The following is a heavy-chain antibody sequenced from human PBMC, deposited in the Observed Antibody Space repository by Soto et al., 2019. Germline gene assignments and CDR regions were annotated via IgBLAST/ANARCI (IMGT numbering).Heavy chain of an antibody. J-gene: IGHJ4*02. CDR3: ARGSSPVDFDY. CDR2: INTYNGNT. Sequence: ASVKVSCKASGYTFTNYGINWVRQAPGQGLEWMGWINTYNGNTNFARRLQGRVTMTTEASTSTAYMELRSLRSDDTAVYYCARGSSPVDFDYWGQGTLVTVSS. D-gene: IGHD6-13*01. V-gene: IGHV1-18*01. CDR1: GYTFTNYG.